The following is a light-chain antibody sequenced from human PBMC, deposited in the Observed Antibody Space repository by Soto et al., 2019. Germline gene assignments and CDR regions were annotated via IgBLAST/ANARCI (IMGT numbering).Light chain of an antibody. CDR1: QDITNF. V-gene: IGKV1-33*01. CDR3: QHYNNLPWT. J-gene: IGKJ1*01. CDR2: DAS. Sequence: DIQMTQSPSSLSASVGNRVTITCQASQDITNFLNWYQQKPGKAPKLLIYDASNLETGVPSRFSGSGSGTDFTFTISSLQPEDFATYYCQHYNNLPWTFGQGTEVEIK.